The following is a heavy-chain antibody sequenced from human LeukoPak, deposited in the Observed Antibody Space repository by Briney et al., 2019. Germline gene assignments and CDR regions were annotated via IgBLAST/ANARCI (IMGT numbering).Heavy chain of an antibody. CDR2: IWYDGSNK. V-gene: IGHV3-33*01. CDR3: ARDGYSSSSGRGGYYYYYYMDV. D-gene: IGHD6-6*01. J-gene: IGHJ6*03. Sequence: HPGGSLRLSCAASGFTFSSYGMHWVRQAPGKGLEWVAVIWYDGSNKYYADSVKGRFTIPRDNSKNTLYPQMNSLRAEDTAVYYCARDGYSSSSGRGGYYYYYYMDVWGKGTTVTVSS. CDR1: GFTFSSYG.